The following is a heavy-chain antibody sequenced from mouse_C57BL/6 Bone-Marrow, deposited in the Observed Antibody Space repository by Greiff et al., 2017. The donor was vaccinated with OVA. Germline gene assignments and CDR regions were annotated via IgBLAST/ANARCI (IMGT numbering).Heavy chain of an antibody. CDR1: GYTFTSYW. V-gene: IGHV1-69*01. CDR3: ARGDYDYDGGYFDY. J-gene: IGHJ2*01. D-gene: IGHD2-4*01. CDR2: IDPSDSYT. Sequence: QVQLQQPGAELVMPGASVKLSCKASGYTFTSYWMHWVKQRPGQGLEWIGEIDPSDSYTNYNQKFKGKSTLTVDKSSSTAYMQLSSLTSEDSAVYYCARGDYDYDGGYFDYWGQGTTLTVSS.